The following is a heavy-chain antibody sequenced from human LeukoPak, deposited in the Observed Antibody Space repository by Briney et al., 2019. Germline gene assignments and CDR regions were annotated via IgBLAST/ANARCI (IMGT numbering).Heavy chain of an antibody. D-gene: IGHD3/OR15-3a*01. J-gene: IGHJ4*02. V-gene: IGHV4-39*01. CDR3: ARTGTGYYTPYYFDY. CDR2: IYYSGST. CDR1: GGSISSSSYY. Sequence: SETLSLTCTVSGGSISSSSYYWGWIRQPPGKGLEWIGSIYYSGSTYYNPSLKSRVTISVDTSKNQFSLKLSSVTAADTAVYYCARTGTGYYTPYYFDYWGQGTLVTVSS.